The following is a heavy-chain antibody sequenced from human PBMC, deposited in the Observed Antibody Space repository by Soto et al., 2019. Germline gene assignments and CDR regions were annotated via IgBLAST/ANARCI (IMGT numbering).Heavy chain of an antibody. CDR1: GFTFSSYS. Sequence: EVQLVESGGGLVKPGGSLRLSCAASGFTFSSYSMNWVRQAPGKGLEWVSSISSSSSYIYYADSVKGRFTISRDNAKNSLYLQMNSLRAGDTAVYYCARPQYSGDLDAFDIWGQGTMVTVSS. V-gene: IGHV3-21*01. D-gene: IGHD6-19*01. J-gene: IGHJ3*02. CDR3: ARPQYSGDLDAFDI. CDR2: ISSSSSYI.